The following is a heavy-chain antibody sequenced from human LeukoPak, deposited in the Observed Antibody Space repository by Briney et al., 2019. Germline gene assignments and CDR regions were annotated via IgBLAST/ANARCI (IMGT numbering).Heavy chain of an antibody. D-gene: IGHD4-17*01. CDR3: ARDSTVTNYFDY. Sequence: SETLSLTCTVSGGSISSSYWSWIRQPAGKGLEWIGRIYTSGSTNYNPSLKSRVTISVDTSKNQFSLKLSSVTAADTAVYYCARDSTVTNYFDYWGQGTLVTVSS. CDR1: GGSISSSY. V-gene: IGHV4-4*07. J-gene: IGHJ4*02. CDR2: IYTSGST.